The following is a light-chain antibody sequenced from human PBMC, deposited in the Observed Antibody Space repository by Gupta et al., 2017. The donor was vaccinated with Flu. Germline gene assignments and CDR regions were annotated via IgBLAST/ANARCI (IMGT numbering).Light chain of an antibody. Sequence: QGQTASITCSGDKLGDKYACWYQQKPGQSPVLVIYQDSKRPSGIPERFSGSNSGNTATLTISGTQAMDEADYYCQAWDSSSVVFGGGTKLTVL. V-gene: IGLV3-1*01. CDR1: KLGDKY. CDR2: QDS. CDR3: QAWDSSSVV. J-gene: IGLJ2*01.